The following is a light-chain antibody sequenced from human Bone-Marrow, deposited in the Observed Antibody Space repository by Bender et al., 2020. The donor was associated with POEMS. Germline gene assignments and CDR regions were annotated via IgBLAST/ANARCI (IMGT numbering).Light chain of an antibody. CDR1: NIGTTS. V-gene: IGLV3-21*01. CDR3: QAWDSRAVV. J-gene: IGLJ2*01. Sequence: SYVLTQPPSVSVAPGQTARITCGGTNIGTTSVHWYQQKAGQSPVLVIYQNNKRPSGIPERFSGSNSGDTATLTISGTQALDEADYYCQAWDSRAVVFGGGTKVTVL. CDR2: QNN.